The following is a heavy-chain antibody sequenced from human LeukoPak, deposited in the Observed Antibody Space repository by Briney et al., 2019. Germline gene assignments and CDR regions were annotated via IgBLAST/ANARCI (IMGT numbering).Heavy chain of an antibody. V-gene: IGHV1-46*01. Sequence: ASVKGSCKASGYTFTNYYLHWVRQAPGQGLEWMGIINPSGGSTTYAQKFQGRVTMTRDTSTSAVYMDLSSLRSDDTAVYYCARAYYFDASQRGAAFDIWGQGTMVTVSS. CDR3: ARAYYFDASQRGAAFDI. J-gene: IGHJ3*02. D-gene: IGHD3-10*01. CDR2: INPSGGST. CDR1: GYTFTNYY.